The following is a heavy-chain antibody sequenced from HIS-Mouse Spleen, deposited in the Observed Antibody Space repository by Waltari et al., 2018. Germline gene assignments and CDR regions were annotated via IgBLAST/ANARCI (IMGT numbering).Heavy chain of an antibody. CDR1: GFTVTKAG. D-gene: IGHD3-10*01. CDR2: IKSKTDGGTT. J-gene: IGHJ3*02. V-gene: IGHV3-15*01. Sequence: EVQPVEFGGCWVKPGGSRGLSLAASGFTVTKAGLGWSRQAPGKGLKWVGRIKSKTDGGTTDYAAPVKGRFTISRDDSKNTLYLQMNSLKTEDTAVYYCTTELLWFGELAAFDIWGQGTMVTVSS. CDR3: TTELLWFGELAAFDI.